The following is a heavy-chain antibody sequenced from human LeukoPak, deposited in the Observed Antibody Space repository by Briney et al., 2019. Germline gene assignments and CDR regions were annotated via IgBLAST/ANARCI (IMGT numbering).Heavy chain of an antibody. CDR1: GFTFSSYS. D-gene: IGHD6-13*01. V-gene: IGHV3-74*01. CDR2: INSDGSST. J-gene: IGHJ4*02. Sequence: GGSLRLSCAASGFTFSSYSMNWVRQAPGKGLVWVSRINSDGSSTNYADSVKGRFTISRDNAKNTVYLQMNSLRAEDTAVYYCAREYSSSRFFDYWGQGTLVTVSS. CDR3: AREYSSSRFFDY.